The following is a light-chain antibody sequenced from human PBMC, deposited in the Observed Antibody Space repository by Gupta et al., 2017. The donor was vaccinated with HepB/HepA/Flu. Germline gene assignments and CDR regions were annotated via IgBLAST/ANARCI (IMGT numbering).Light chain of an antibody. J-gene: IGKJ4*01. CDR3: QQYDNWPPLT. Sequence: EIVMTQSPATLSVSPGERVTLSCRASQSVSSNLAWYQQKPGQAPRLLIFRASTRATGIPARFSGSGSGTECTLTITSLQSEDFAVYYCQQYDNWPPLTFGGGTKVEMK. V-gene: IGKV3-15*01. CDR2: RAS. CDR1: QSVSSN.